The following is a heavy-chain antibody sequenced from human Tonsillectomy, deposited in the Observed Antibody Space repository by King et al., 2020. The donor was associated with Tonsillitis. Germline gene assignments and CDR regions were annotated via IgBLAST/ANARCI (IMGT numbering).Heavy chain of an antibody. Sequence: QVQLVESGGGLVKPGGSLRLSCAASGFTFSDYFMTWIRQAPGKGLEWVSYISGSVRSIDYADSVRGRFTISRDNTKNSLYLQMNSLRDEDTDVYFCARGRLGGNSDYLYMDVWGRGTTVTVSS. CDR1: GFTFSDYF. D-gene: IGHD4-23*01. CDR2: ISGSVRSI. V-gene: IGHV3-11*01. J-gene: IGHJ6*03. CDR3: ARGRLGGNSDYLYMDV.